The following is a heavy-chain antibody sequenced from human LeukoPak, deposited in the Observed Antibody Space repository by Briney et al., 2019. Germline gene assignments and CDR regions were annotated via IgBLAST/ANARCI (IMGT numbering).Heavy chain of an antibody. J-gene: IGHJ3*02. D-gene: IGHD3-22*01. V-gene: IGHV1-8*01. CDR2: MNPNSGNT. Sequence: ASVKVSCKASGYTFNIYDINWVRQAPGQGLEWMGWMNPNSGNTGYAQKFQGRVTMTRNTSITTAYMELRSLKSDDTAVYYCARGRNYYDSSGYYYEGDAFDIWGQGTMVTVSS. CDR3: ARGRNYYDSSGYYYEGDAFDI. CDR1: GYTFNIYD.